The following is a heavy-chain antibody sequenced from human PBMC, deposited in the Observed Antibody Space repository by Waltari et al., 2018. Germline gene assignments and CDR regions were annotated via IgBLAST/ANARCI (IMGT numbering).Heavy chain of an antibody. CDR1: GLTSFTHA. D-gene: IGHD1-20*01. CDR2: ISVRDAT. CDR3: AKPFYNWDDPLHS. J-gene: IGHJ1*01. Sequence: EVQLLESGGGLIQPGGSLRLSCQAYGLTSFTHAINWVRQAPGKGLEWVSSISVRDATYYADSVKGRLTVSRDYSDNTIHLQMDSLRAEDTAVYFCAKPFYNWDDPLHSWGQGAPVIVSS. V-gene: IGHV3-23*01.